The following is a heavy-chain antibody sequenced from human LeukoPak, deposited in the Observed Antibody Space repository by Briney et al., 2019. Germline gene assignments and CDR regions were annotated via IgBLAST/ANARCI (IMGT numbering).Heavy chain of an antibody. CDR2: ISYDGNNK. J-gene: IGHJ3*02. Sequence: PGRSLRLSCAASGFTFSSYAMHWVRQAPGKGLEWVAVISYDGNNKYYADSVKGRFTISRDNSKNTLYLQMNSLRAEDTAVYYCARVGWNDWAGAFDIWGQGTMVTVSS. CDR1: GFTFSSYA. D-gene: IGHD1-1*01. CDR3: ARVGWNDWAGAFDI. V-gene: IGHV3-30-3*01.